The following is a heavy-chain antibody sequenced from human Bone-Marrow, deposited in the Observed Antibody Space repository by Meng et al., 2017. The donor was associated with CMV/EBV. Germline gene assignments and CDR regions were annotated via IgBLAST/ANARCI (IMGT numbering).Heavy chain of an antibody. CDR2: ISGSGGNT. V-gene: IGHV3-23*01. Sequence: GESLKISCAASGFTFSDYWMHWVRQVPGKGLEWVSAISGSGGNTYYADSVKGRFTISRDNSKNTLYLQMNSLRAEDTAVYYCAKDIYSSDTTTGFDYWGQGTLVTVSS. CDR1: GFTFSDYW. D-gene: IGHD6-19*01. J-gene: IGHJ4*02. CDR3: AKDIYSSDTTTGFDY.